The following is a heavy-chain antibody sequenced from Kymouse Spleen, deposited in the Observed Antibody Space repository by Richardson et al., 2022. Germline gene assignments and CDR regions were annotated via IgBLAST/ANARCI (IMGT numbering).Heavy chain of an antibody. Sequence: QVQLVESGGGVVQPGRSLRLSCAASGFTFSSYGMHWVRQAPGKGLEWVAVISYDGSNKYYADSVKGRFTISRDNSKNTLYLQMNSLRAEDTAVYYCAKDRGDGVDYWGQGTLVTVSS. D-gene: IGHD3-10*01,IGHD3-16*02,IGHD5-24*01. V-gene: IGHV3-30*18. J-gene: IGHJ4*02. CDR2: ISYDGSNK. CDR3: AKDRGDGVDY. CDR1: GFTFSSYG.